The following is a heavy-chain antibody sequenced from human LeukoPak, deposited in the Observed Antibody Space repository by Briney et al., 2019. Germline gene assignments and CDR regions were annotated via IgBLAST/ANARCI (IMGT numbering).Heavy chain of an antibody. CDR3: AKDVCTSPRCLLYFDS. J-gene: IGHJ4*02. CDR2: ISGFNT. CDR1: GFVFSSYN. V-gene: IGHV3-23*01. Sequence: GGSLRLSCAASGFVFSSYNMNWVRQAPGKGPEWVSGISGFNTYYSDSVKGRFTIFRDKSKNELYLQMDRLRAEDTAVYSCAKDVCTSPRCLLYFDSWGQGTLVTVSS. D-gene: IGHD2-8*01.